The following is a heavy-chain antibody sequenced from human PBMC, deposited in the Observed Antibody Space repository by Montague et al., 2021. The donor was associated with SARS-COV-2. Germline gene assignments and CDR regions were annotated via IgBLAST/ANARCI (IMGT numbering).Heavy chain of an antibody. CDR2: IYSGGST. CDR3: ARGGKYSGYGSLDY. J-gene: IGHJ4*02. D-gene: IGHD5-12*01. CDR1: GFTVSSNY. V-gene: IGHV3-53*01. Sequence: SLRLSCAASGFTVSSNYMSWVRQAPGKGLEWVSVIYSGGSTYYADSVKGRFTISRDNSKNTLYLQMNSRRAEDTAVYYCARGGKYSGYGSLDYWGQGTLVTVSS.